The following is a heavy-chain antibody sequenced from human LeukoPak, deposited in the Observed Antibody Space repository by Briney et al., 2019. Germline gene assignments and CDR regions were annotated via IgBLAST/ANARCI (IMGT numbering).Heavy chain of an antibody. Sequence: SVKVSFKASGGTFISYAISWVRQAPGQGLEGMGGIIPIFGTANYAQKFQGRVTITADESTSTAYMELSSLRSEDTAVYYCAGGNYGSGSYYNYYYYGMDVWGKGTTVTVSS. CDR3: AGGNYGSGSYYNYYYYGMDV. J-gene: IGHJ6*04. D-gene: IGHD3-10*01. CDR1: GGTFISYA. V-gene: IGHV1-69*13. CDR2: IIPIFGTA.